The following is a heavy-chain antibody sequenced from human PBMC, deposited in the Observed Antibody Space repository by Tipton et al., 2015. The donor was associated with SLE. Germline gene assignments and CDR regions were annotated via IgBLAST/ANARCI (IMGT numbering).Heavy chain of an antibody. CDR3: AREGLGTSYYYYMDV. V-gene: IGHV4-39*07. CDR1: GASISSRAYY. CDR2: VYDSGIT. D-gene: IGHD7-27*01. Sequence: TLSLTCIVSGASISSRAYYWGCIRQSPGKGLEWIGSVYDSGITYYSPSLKSRVTISVDTSNNQFSLELSSVTAADTAVYYCAREGLGTSYYYYMDVWGKGTTVTVSS. J-gene: IGHJ6*03.